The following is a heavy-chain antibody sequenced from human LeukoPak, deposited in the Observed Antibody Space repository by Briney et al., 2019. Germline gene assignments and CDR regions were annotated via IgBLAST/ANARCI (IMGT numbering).Heavy chain of an antibody. V-gene: IGHV3-7*01. D-gene: IGHD3-3*01. Sequence: GGSLRLSCAASGFTFSSYWMSWVRQAPGKGLEWVANIKHDGSEKYYVDSVKGRFAISRDNGKNSLYLQMNSLRVEDMAVYYCARAPREWLLGYHFEYWGQGTLVTVSS. CDR3: ARAPREWLLGYHFEY. CDR2: IKHDGSEK. CDR1: GFTFSSYW. J-gene: IGHJ4*02.